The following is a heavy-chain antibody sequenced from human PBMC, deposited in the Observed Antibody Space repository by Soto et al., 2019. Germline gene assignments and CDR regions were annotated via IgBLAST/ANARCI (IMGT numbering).Heavy chain of an antibody. V-gene: IGHV3-74*01. D-gene: IGHD1-26*01. CDR3: TRSITGYSYADT. CDR2: INSDGTST. Sequence: TGGSLRLSCAASGFTFTSYWMHWVRQAPGKGLVWVSRINSDGTSTVYVDSVKGRFTISRDNAKNTLYLQMDSLRAEDTAVYYCTRSITGYSYADTWGQGTLVTVSS. J-gene: IGHJ5*02. CDR1: GFTFTSYW.